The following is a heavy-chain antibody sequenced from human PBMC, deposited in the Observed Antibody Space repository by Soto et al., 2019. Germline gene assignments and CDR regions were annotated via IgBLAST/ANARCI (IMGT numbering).Heavy chain of an antibody. D-gene: IGHD1-26*01. CDR2: ISYDGSNK. CDR1: GFTFSSYG. CDR3: ARGVGASYYFDD. Sequence: PGGSLRLSCAASGFTFSSYGMHWVRQAPGKGLEWVAVISYDGSNKYYADSVKGRFTISRDNSKNTLYLQMNSLRAEDTAVYYGARGVGASYYFDDWGQGTLVTVSS. V-gene: IGHV3-30*03. J-gene: IGHJ4*02.